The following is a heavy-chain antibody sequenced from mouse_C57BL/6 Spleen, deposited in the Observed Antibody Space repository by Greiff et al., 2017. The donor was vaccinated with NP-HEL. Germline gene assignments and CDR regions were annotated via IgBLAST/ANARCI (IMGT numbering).Heavy chain of an antibody. D-gene: IGHD2-5*01. V-gene: IGHV1-22*01. J-gene: IGHJ4*01. Sequence: EVQLQQSGPELVKPGASVKMSCKASGYTFTDYNMHWVKQSHGKSLEWIGYINPNNGGTSYNQKFKGKATLTVNKSSSTAYMELRSLTSEDSAVYYCARDYYSNYGNYYAMDYWGQGTSVTVSS. CDR3: ARDYYSNYGNYYAMDY. CDR1: GYTFTDYN. CDR2: INPNNGGT.